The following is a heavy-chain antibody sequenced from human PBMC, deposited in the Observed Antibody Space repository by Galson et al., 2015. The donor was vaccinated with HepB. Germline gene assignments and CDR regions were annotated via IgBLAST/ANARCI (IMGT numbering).Heavy chain of an antibody. CDR1: GFTFSSHW. CDR3: ARGAGFLVDY. V-gene: IGHV3-7*03. J-gene: IGHJ4*02. D-gene: IGHD3-10*01. Sequence: SLRLSCAASGFTFSSHWMNWVRQAPGKGLEWVAIIKQDGSEKHYVDSVKGRFTISRDNAKNSLSLQMNSLRAEDTAVYYCARGAGFLVDYWGQGTLVTVTS. CDR2: IKQDGSEK.